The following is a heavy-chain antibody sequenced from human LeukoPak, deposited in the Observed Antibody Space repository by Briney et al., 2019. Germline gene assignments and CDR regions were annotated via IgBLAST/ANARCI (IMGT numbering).Heavy chain of an antibody. CDR1: SGSMTSYY. J-gene: IGHJ4*02. CDR3: ASQVHWAAALDS. V-gene: IGHV4-59*08. Sequence: SETLSLTCNVSSGSMTSYYWSWIRQPPGRGLEWIGYIFHTGTATYNLSLKSRFTMSVDTSQKQFSLKVTSVTAADTAVYYCASQVHWAAALDSWGQGTLVSVSS. CDR2: IFHTGTA. D-gene: IGHD6-13*01.